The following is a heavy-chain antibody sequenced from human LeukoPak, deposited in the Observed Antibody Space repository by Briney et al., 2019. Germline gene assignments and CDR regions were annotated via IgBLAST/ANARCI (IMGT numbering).Heavy chain of an antibody. D-gene: IGHD3-10*01. Sequence: GASVKVSCKSCGYTFTDYSMHWLRQAPGQGLEWMGWINPNSWDTNYAQKFQDRVTMTMDRSIRTAYMELSRLRSDDTDVYYCARDLVRTNAMVRGVIIRIPDYWGQGTLVTVSS. J-gene: IGHJ4*02. CDR3: ARDLVRTNAMVRGVIIRIPDY. CDR1: GYTFTDYS. V-gene: IGHV1-2*02. CDR2: INPNSWDT.